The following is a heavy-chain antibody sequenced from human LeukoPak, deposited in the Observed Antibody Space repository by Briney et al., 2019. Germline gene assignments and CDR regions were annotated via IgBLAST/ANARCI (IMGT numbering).Heavy chain of an antibody. D-gene: IGHD5-24*01. V-gene: IGHV4-4*07. CDR2: IYTSGST. J-gene: IGHJ4*02. CDR3: ARDRGDGFNYYFDY. Sequence: SETLSLTCTVSGGSISNYYWSWIRQPAGKGLEWIGRIYTSGSTNYNPSLKSRVTMSVGTSKNQFSLKLRSVTAADTAVYYCARDRGDGFNYYFDYWGQGTLVTVSS. CDR1: GGSISNYY.